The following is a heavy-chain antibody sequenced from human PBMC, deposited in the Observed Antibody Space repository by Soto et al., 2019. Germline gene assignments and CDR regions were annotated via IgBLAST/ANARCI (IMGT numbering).Heavy chain of an antibody. J-gene: IGHJ6*03. D-gene: IGHD4-17*01. Sequence: GSLRLSCAASGFTFNSYDMHWVRQPTGKGLEWVSTIGTAGDTYYPASVRGRFTISRENAKNSLYLQMNSLRAGDTAVYYCARGARDYGDFFYYYYLDVWGKGTTVTVSS. CDR2: IGTAGDT. CDR3: ARGARDYGDFFYYYYLDV. CDR1: GFTFNSYD. V-gene: IGHV3-13*01.